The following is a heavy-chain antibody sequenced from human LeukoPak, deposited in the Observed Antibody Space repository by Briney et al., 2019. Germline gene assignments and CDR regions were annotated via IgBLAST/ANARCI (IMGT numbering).Heavy chain of an antibody. CDR2: ISYDGSNK. D-gene: IGHD3-16*01. V-gene: IGHV3-30*18. J-gene: IGHJ4*02. CDR1: GFTFSTYG. CDR3: AKDKTWGYFDY. Sequence: GGSLRLSCAASGFTFSTYGMHWVRQAPGKGLEWVAVISYDGSNKYYADSVKGRFTISRDNSKNTLYLQMNSLRAEDTAVYYCAKDKTWGYFDYWGQGTRVTVSS.